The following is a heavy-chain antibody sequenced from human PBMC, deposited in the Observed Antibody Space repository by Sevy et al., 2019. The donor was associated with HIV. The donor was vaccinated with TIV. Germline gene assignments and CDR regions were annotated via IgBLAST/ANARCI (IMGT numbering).Heavy chain of an antibody. CDR2: IFNSGIT. V-gene: IGHV4-39*01. CDR3: ARNRFASSYSAFDY. CDR1: GGSISTSDFY. Sequence: SETLSLTCTVSGGSISTSDFYWGWIRQSPGKGLEWIGSIFNSGITYYNPSLKSRVTISVDTSKNQFSLRLNSVTAADTAVYYCARNRFASSYSAFDYWGQGALVTVSS. D-gene: IGHD2-15*01. J-gene: IGHJ4*02.